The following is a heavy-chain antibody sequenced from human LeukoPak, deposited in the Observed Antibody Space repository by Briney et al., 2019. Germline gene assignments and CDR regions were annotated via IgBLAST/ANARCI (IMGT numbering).Heavy chain of an antibody. CDR3: ARHSPDYGSGTYFDY. D-gene: IGHD3-10*01. CDR1: GGSISSSSYY. V-gene: IGHV4-39*01. J-gene: IGHJ4*02. CDR2: IYYSGST. Sequence: SETLSLTCTVSGGSISSSSYYWGWIRQPPGKGLEWIGSIYYSGSTYYNPSLKSRVTISMDTSKNQFSLKLSSVTAADTAVYYCARHSPDYGSGTYFDYWGQGTLVTVSS.